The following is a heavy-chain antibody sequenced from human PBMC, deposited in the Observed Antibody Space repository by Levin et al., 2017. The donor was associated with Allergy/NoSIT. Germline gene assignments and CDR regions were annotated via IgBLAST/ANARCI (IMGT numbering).Heavy chain of an antibody. D-gene: IGHD3-16*01. J-gene: IGHJ6*02. V-gene: IGHV4-34*01. CDR3: ASGTWGGMDG. CDR1: GGSFSGYY. Sequence: SETLSLTCAVYGGSFSGYYWSWIRQPPGKGLEWIGEINHSGSTNYNPSLKSRVTISVDTSKNQFSLKLSSVTAADTAVYYCASGTWGGMDGWGQGTTVTVSS. CDR2: INHSGST.